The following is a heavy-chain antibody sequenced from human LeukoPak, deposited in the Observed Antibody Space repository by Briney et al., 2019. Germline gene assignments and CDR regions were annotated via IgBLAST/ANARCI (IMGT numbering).Heavy chain of an antibody. CDR3: ARDSGSGSYGDY. J-gene: IGHJ4*02. CDR2: ISTDGGST. D-gene: IGHD3-10*01. CDR1: GFTLINHW. Sequence: GGSLRLSCAASGFTLINHWMHWVRQAPGKGLVWVSRISTDGGSTHYADSVKGRFTTSRDGAKNTLYLQMNSLRAEDTAVYYCARDSGSGSYGDYWGQGTLVTVSS. V-gene: IGHV3-74*01.